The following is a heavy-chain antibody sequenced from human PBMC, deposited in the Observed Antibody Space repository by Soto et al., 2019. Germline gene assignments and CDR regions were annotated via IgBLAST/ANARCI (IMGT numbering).Heavy chain of an antibody. CDR2: IIPRTATS. Sequence: QVQLVQSGTEVEKPGSSVKVSCKASGDTFSTYTITWMRQAPGQGLEWMGGIIPRTATSNYAPKFQGRVTITADESTSTVYMELSSLRSEDTAVYYCAREGLVLVPTNVNSDYDYCAMDVWGQGTTVTVSS. J-gene: IGHJ6*02. V-gene: IGHV1-69*12. CDR3: AREGLVLVPTNVNSDYDYCAMDV. D-gene: IGHD2-2*01. CDR1: GDTFSTYT.